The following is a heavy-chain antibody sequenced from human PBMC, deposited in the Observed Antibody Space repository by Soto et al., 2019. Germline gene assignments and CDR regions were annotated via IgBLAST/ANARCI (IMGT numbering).Heavy chain of an antibody. CDR3: ARDCCSGMTSWFDP. V-gene: IGHV1-2*04. Sequence: GASVKVSCKASGYTFTGYYMHWVRQAPGQGLEWMGSINPNSGGTNYAQKFQGWVTMTRDTSISTAYMELSRLRSDDTAVYYCARDCCSGMTSWFDPWGQGTLVTVSS. CDR1: GYTFTGYY. D-gene: IGHD3-10*02. J-gene: IGHJ5*02. CDR2: INPNSGGT.